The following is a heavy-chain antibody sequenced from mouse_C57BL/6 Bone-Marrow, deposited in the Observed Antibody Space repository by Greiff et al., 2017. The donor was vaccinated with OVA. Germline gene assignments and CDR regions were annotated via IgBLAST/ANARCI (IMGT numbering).Heavy chain of an antibody. CDR1: GYTFTSYW. CDR2: IDPSDSYT. J-gene: IGHJ4*01. D-gene: IGHD1-1*01. Sequence: QVQLQQPGAELVMPGASVKLSCKASGYTFTSYWMHWVKQRPGQGLEWIGEIDPSDSYTNYNQKFKGKSTLTVDKSSSTAYMQLSSLTSEDSAVDYCARERIRYPYCAMDYWGQGTSVTVAS. V-gene: IGHV1-69*01. CDR3: ARERIRYPYCAMDY.